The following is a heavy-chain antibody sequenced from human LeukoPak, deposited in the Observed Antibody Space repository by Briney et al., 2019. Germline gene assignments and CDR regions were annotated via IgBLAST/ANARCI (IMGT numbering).Heavy chain of an antibody. Sequence: PVASVKVSCKASGYTFTSYGISWVRQAPGQGLEWMGWINPNSGGTNYAQKFQGRVTMTRDTSISTAYMELSRLRSDDTAVYYCARGWYSSGWYVIPLYWGQGTLVTVSS. CDR3: ARGWYSSGWYVIPLY. CDR2: INPNSGGT. D-gene: IGHD6-19*01. V-gene: IGHV1-2*02. J-gene: IGHJ4*02. CDR1: GYTFTSYG.